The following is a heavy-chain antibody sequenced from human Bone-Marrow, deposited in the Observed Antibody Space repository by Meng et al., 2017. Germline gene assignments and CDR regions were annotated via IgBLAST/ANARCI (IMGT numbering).Heavy chain of an antibody. CDR2: INSDGGST. D-gene: IGHD6-19*01. J-gene: IGHJ4*02. CDR3: ARASIAVAGVDY. V-gene: IGHV3-74*01. Sequence: EVQLVESGGGLVQPGGSLRPSCAASGFTFSSYWMHWVRQAPGKGLVWVSRINSDGGSTSYADSVKGRFTISRDNAKNTLYLQKNSLRAEDTAVYYCARASIAVAGVDYWGQGTLVTVSS. CDR1: GFTFSSYW.